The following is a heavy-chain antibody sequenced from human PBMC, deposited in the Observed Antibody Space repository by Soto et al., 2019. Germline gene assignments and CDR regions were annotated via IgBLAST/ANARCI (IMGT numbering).Heavy chain of an antibody. CDR3: ARGYTTVTTE. CDR2: ISYDGSNK. Sequence: QVQLVESGGGVVQPGRSLRLSCAASGFTYSSYAMHWVRQDPGKGLEWVAVISYDGSNKYYADSVKGRFTISRDNSKNTLYLQMNSLRAEDTAVYYCARGYTTVTTEWGQGTLVTVSS. D-gene: IGHD4-17*01. J-gene: IGHJ4*02. V-gene: IGHV3-30-3*01. CDR1: GFTYSSYA.